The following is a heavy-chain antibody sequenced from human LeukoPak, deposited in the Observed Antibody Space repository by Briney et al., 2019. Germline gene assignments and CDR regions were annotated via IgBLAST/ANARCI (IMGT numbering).Heavy chain of an antibody. Sequence: PGGSLRLSCAASGFTFSSYAMSWVRQAPGKGLEWVSAISGSGGSTYYADSVKGRFTISRDNSKNTLYLQMNSLRAEDTAVYYCAKDEISGSENNDYYGMDVWGHGTTVTVSS. CDR1: GFTFSSYA. CDR3: AKDEISGSENNDYYGMDV. CDR2: ISGSGGST. J-gene: IGHJ6*02. D-gene: IGHD1/OR15-1a*01. V-gene: IGHV3-23*01.